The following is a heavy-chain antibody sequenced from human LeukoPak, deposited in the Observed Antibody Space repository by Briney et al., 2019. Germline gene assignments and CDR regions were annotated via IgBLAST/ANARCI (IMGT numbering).Heavy chain of an antibody. CDR3: ARDTHYYGSGSPAFDL. Sequence: PGGSLRLSCEASGFTFSDYSMNWVRQAPGKGLEWVSSISSSSSYKYYADSVKGRFTISRDNAKNSLYLEMNSLRAEDTALYYCARDTHYYGSGSPAFDLWGRGTMVTVSS. CDR1: GFTFSDYS. CDR2: ISSSSSYK. J-gene: IGHJ3*01. V-gene: IGHV3-21*01. D-gene: IGHD3-10*01.